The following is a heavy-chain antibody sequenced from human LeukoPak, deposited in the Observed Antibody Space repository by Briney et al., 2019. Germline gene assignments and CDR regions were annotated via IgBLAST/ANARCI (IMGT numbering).Heavy chain of an antibody. D-gene: IGHD2-2*01. CDR1: GGSISSYY. V-gene: IGHV4-59*01. J-gene: IGHJ3*02. CDR3: ARGHYVVVPAADDAFDI. Sequence: SETLSHTCTVSGGSISSYYWSWIRQPPGKGLEWIGYIYYSGSTNYNPSLKSRVTISVDTSKNQFSLKLSSVTAADTAVYYCARGHYVVVPAADDAFDIWGQGTMVTVSS. CDR2: IYYSGST.